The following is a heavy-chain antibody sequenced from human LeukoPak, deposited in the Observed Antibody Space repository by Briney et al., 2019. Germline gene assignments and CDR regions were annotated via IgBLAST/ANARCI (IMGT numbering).Heavy chain of an antibody. J-gene: IGHJ4*02. V-gene: IGHV1-8*03. D-gene: IGHD2-8*01. CDR3: AKGWGGVNRNYFDF. Sequence: ASVKVSCKASGYTFTSYDINWVRQATGQGLEWMGWMNPNSGNTGYAQKFQGRVTITRNTSISTAYMELSSLRSEDTAVYYCAKGWGGVNRNYFDFWGQGTLVTVSS. CDR1: GYTFTSYD. CDR2: MNPNSGNT.